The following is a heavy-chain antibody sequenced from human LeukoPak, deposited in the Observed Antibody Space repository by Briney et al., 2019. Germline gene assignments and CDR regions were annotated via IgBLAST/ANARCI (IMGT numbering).Heavy chain of an antibody. CDR3: ARHREMDSYDAFDV. CDR2: VVYSGST. Sequence: SETLSLTCTVSGGSISRYYWSWIRQPPGKGLEWIGFVVYSGSTNYNPSLKSRVTISIDTSNNQLSLKLSSVTAADTAVHYCARHREMDSYDAFDVWGQGTMVTVSS. V-gene: IGHV4-59*08. J-gene: IGHJ3*01. D-gene: IGHD5-24*01. CDR1: GGSISRYY.